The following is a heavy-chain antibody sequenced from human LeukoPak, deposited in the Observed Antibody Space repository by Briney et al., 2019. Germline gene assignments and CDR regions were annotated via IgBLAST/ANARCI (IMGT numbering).Heavy chain of an antibody. D-gene: IGHD3-22*01. V-gene: IGHV3-23*01. CDR3: AKDRRYYYDSSGYYLDC. Sequence: GGSLRLSCAASGFTFSSYAMSWVRQAPGKGLEWVSAISGSGGSTYYADSVKGRFTIHRDNSKNTLYLQMNSLGAEDTAVYYCAKDRRYYYDSSGYYLDCWGQGTLVTVSS. CDR1: GFTFSSYA. CDR2: ISGSGGST. J-gene: IGHJ4*02.